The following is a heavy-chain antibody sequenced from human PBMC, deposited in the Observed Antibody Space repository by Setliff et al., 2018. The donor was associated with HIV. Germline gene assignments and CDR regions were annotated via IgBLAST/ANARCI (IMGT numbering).Heavy chain of an antibody. CDR3: TTGGGGAD. Sequence: GGSLRLSCAASGFTFSSYGMHWVRQAPGKGLEWVARVKSQRDGGTVDYAAPVKGRFTISRDDSKNMLYLQMNSLKMEDTAVYYCTTGGGGADWGQGTLVTVSS. CDR1: GFTFSSYG. CDR2: VKSQRDGGTV. D-gene: IGHD6-19*01. J-gene: IGHJ4*02. V-gene: IGHV3-15*01.